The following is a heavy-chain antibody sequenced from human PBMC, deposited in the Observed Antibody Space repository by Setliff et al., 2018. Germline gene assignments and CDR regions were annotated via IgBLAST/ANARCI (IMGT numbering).Heavy chain of an antibody. CDR3: ARQGGAIEYGENARVFDS. CDR2: LYPDGST. D-gene: IGHD1-1*01. Sequence: SETLSLTCTVSGASISNYFWTWIRQPAGSGLEYIGRLYPDGSTNYNPSLRSRVAISVDKSENQSSLNLTSVTAADTAVYYCARQGGAIEYGENARVFDSWGQGILVTVSS. CDR1: GASISNYF. J-gene: IGHJ4*02. V-gene: IGHV4-4*07.